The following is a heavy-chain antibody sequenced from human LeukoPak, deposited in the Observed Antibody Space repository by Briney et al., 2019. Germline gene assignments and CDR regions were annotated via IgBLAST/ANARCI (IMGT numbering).Heavy chain of an antibody. CDR3: ARDLVGYSYGPADY. Sequence: GASVTVSCKASGYTFTSYGISWVRQAPGQGLEWMGWISAYNGNTNYAQKLQGRVTMTTDTSTSTAYMELRSLRSDDTAVYYCARDLVGYSYGPADYWGQGTLVTVCS. CDR2: ISAYNGNT. J-gene: IGHJ4*02. D-gene: IGHD5-18*01. CDR1: GYTFTSYG. V-gene: IGHV1-18*01.